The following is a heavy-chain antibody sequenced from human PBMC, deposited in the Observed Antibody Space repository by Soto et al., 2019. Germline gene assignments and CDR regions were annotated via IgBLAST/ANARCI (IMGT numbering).Heavy chain of an antibody. CDR1: EFTFKSYG. Sequence: GGSLRLSCAASEFTFKSYGMHWVRQAPGKGLAWVAVISFDGNRKHYADSVRGRFTISRDNSKNTLYPQMNSLRTEDTAIYYCARDSYRGDVVLTPAPYGNDYWGRGTLVTVSS. CDR3: ARDSYRGDVVLTPAPYGNDY. D-gene: IGHD2-2*01. J-gene: IGHJ4*02. V-gene: IGHV3-30*03. CDR2: ISFDGNRK.